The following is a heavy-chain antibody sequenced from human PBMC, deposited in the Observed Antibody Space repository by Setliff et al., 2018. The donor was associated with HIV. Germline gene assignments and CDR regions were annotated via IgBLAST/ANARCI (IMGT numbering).Heavy chain of an antibody. V-gene: IGHV4-4*08. CDR3: ARGLSSQTYWGTRHLGLDY. Sequence: KASETLSLTCSVSSGSMTGHYWTWVRQPPGKGLEWIGYLHSLGSSRVSDTPNYSPSLKSRISISLDTSKRQFSLTMTSVTAADTAVYYCARGLSSQTYWGTRHLGLDYWGQGSLVTVSS. D-gene: IGHD2-2*01. CDR1: SGSMTGHY. J-gene: IGHJ4*01. CDR2: LHSLGSSRVSDTP.